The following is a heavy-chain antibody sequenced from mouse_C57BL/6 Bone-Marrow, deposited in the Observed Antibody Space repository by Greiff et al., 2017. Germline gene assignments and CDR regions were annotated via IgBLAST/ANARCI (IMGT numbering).Heavy chain of an antibody. J-gene: IGHJ2*01. CDR1: GFNIKDDY. D-gene: IGHD2-4*01. Sequence: VQLQQSGAELVRPGASVKLSCTASGFNIKDDYMHWVKQSPEKGLEWIGWIDPENGDTEDASKFQGKATITADTSSNTAYLQLSSLTSEDTAVYYCTTPCYEYDEDYGGQGTALTVSS. CDR3: TTPCYEYDEDY. V-gene: IGHV14-4*01. CDR2: IDPENGDT.